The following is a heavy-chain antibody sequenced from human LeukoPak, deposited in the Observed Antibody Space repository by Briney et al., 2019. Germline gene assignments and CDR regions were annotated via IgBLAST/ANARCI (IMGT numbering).Heavy chain of an antibody. J-gene: IGHJ4*02. CDR3: ARELRRDAY. D-gene: IGHD4-17*01. Sequence: ASVKLSCKASGYTFTSYDVNWVRQATGQGLEWMGYINPNCGHTTYAQRFQGRITMTRDTSISTAYMELTSLTSEDTAIYYCARELRRDAYWGQGALVTVSS. CDR2: INPNCGHT. CDR1: GYTFTSYD. V-gene: IGHV1-8*01.